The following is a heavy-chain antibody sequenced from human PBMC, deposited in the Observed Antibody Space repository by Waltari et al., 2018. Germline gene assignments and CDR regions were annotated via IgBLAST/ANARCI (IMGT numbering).Heavy chain of an antibody. CDR3: ARGVRIVVVPSYFDY. Sequence: QVQLQESGPGLVKPSQTLSLTCTVSGGSVSSGNYYWSWIRKPAGKGLEWIGRIYTSGNTNYNPSLKSRVTMSADTSQNQISLRLSSVTAADTAVYYCARGVRIVVVPSYFDYWGQGTLVTVSS. CDR1: GGSVSSGNYY. CDR2: IYTSGNT. D-gene: IGHD3-22*01. J-gene: IGHJ4*02. V-gene: IGHV4-61*02.